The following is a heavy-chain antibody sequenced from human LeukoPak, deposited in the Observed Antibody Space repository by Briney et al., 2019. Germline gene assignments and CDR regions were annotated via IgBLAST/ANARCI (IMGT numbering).Heavy chain of an antibody. Sequence: GGSLRLSCAASGFTVSSNYISWVRQAPGKGLEWVSVIYSGGSTYYADSVKGRFTISRDNSKNTLYLQMNSLRAEDTAVYYCARGVGSGSRLRAGDYWGQGTLVTVSS. CDR3: ARGVGSGSRLRAGDY. J-gene: IGHJ4*02. V-gene: IGHV3-53*01. CDR2: IYSGGST. D-gene: IGHD1-26*01. CDR1: GFTVSSNY.